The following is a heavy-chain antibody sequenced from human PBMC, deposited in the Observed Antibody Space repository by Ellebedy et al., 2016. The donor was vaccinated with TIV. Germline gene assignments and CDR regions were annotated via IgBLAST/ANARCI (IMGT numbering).Heavy chain of an antibody. J-gene: IGHJ4*02. CDR2: ISAYNGNT. CDR1: GGTFSSYA. CDR3: ARDLGYYGSGSYY. V-gene: IGHV1-18*01. Sequence: ASVKVSCXASGGTFSSYAISWVRQAPGQGLEWMGWISAYNGNTNYAQKLQGRVTMTTDTSTSTAYMELRSLRSDDTAVYYCARDLGYYGSGSYYWGQGTLVTVSS. D-gene: IGHD3-10*01.